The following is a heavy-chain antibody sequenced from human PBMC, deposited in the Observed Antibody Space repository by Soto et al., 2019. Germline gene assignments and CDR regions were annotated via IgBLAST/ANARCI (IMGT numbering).Heavy chain of an antibody. CDR2: ISYDGSNK. D-gene: IGHD2-15*01. CDR1: GFTFSSYA. V-gene: IGHV3-30-3*01. Sequence: QVQLVESGGGVVQPGRSLRLSCAASGFTFSSYAMHWVRQAPGKGLEWVAVISYDGSNKYYADSVKGRFTISRDNSKNTLYLQRNSRRAEDTAVYYCARFKGCSGGSCYSYFDYWGQGTLVTVSS. J-gene: IGHJ4*02. CDR3: ARFKGCSGGSCYSYFDY.